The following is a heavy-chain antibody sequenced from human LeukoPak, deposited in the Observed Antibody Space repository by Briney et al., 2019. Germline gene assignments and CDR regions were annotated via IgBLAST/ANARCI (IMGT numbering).Heavy chain of an antibody. D-gene: IGHD5-24*01. CDR3: AKGGDDYDAFDI. Sequence: PGGSLRLSCAASGFTFSSYAMSWVRQAPGKGLEWVSAISGSGGSTYYADSAKGRFTISRDNSKNTLYLQMNSLRAEDTAVYYCAKGGDDYDAFDIWGQGTMVTVSS. J-gene: IGHJ3*02. CDR2: ISGSGGST. V-gene: IGHV3-23*01. CDR1: GFTFSSYA.